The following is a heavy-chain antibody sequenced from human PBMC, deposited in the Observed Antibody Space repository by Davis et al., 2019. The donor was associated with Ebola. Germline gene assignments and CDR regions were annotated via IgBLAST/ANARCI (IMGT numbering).Heavy chain of an antibody. CDR1: GFTFSSYA. CDR2: ISGSGGST. CDR3: AKGTTVVTPVNYFDY. Sequence: PGGFLRLSCAASGFTFSSYAMSWVRQAPGKGLEWVSAISGSGGSTYYADSVKGRFTISRDNSKNTLYLQMNSLRAEDTAVYYCAKGTTVVTPVNYFDYWGQGTLVTVSS. J-gene: IGHJ4*02. D-gene: IGHD4-23*01. V-gene: IGHV3-23*01.